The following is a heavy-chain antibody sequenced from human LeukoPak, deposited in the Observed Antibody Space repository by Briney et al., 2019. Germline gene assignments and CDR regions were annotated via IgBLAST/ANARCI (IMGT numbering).Heavy chain of an antibody. J-gene: IGHJ5*02. CDR3: ARERRYYGSPFDP. D-gene: IGHD3-10*01. Sequence: PSETLSLTCTVSGGSISSSSYYWGWIRPPPGKGLEWIGSIYYSGSTYYNPSLKSRVTISVDKSKNQFSLKLISVTAADTAVYYCARERRYYGSPFDPWGQGTLVTVSS. CDR1: GGSISSSSYY. V-gene: IGHV4-39*07. CDR2: IYYSGST.